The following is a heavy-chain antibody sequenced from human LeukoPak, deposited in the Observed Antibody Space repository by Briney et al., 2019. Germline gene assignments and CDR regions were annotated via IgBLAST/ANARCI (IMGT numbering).Heavy chain of an antibody. V-gene: IGHV1-2*02. Sequence: ASVKVSRKASGYTFTGYYMHWVRQAPGQGLEWMGWINPNSGGTNYAQKFQGRVTMTRDTSISTAYMELSRLRSDDTAVYYCARVSDYDYSSGYLFYWGQGTLVTVSS. CDR2: INPNSGGT. D-gene: IGHD3-22*01. CDR3: ARVSDYDYSSGYLFY. J-gene: IGHJ4*02. CDR1: GYTFTGYY.